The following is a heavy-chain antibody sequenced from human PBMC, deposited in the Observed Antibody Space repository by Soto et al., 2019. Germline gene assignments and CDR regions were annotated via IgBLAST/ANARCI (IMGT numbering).Heavy chain of an antibody. D-gene: IGHD3-3*01. CDR2: ISYDGSNK. Sequence: GGSLRLSCAASGFTFSSYAMHWVRQAPGKGLEWVAVISYDGSNKYYADSVKGRFTISRDNSKNTLYLQMNSLRAEDTAVYYCASVKEAQVGSGLDYWGQGTLVTVSS. CDR3: ASVKEAQVGSGLDY. CDR1: GFTFSSYA. V-gene: IGHV3-30-3*01. J-gene: IGHJ4*02.